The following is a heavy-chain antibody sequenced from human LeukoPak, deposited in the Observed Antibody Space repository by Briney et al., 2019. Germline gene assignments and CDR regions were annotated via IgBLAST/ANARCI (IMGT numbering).Heavy chain of an antibody. V-gene: IGHV3-48*03. CDR1: GMSFSSYE. CDR2: ISSGGTTI. CDR3: ARDGDYGSGSSDTPYYYYGMDV. Sequence: PGGSLRLSCAASGMSFSSYEMNWVRQAPGKGLEWVSYISSGGTTIYYADSVKGRFTISRDNAKNSLYLQMNSLRAEDTAVYYCARDGDYGSGSSDTPYYYYGMDVWGQGTTVTVSS. J-gene: IGHJ6*02. D-gene: IGHD3-10*01.